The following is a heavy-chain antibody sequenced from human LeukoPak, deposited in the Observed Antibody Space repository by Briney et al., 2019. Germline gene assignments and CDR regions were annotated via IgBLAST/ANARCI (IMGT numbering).Heavy chain of an antibody. J-gene: IGHJ4*02. CDR3: AKGGPQFFDY. V-gene: IGHV3-23*01. Sequence: HPGGSLRPSCAASRFTFSSSAMSWVRQAPGKGLEWVSTISGSGGSTYSTDSVKGRFTISRDNSKSTLYLQMNSLRVEDTAIYYCAKGGPQFFDYWGQGTLVTVSS. D-gene: IGHD5-24*01. CDR1: RFTFSSSA. CDR2: ISGSGGST.